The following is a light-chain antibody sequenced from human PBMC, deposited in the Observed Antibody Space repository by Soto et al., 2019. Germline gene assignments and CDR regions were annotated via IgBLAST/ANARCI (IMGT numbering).Light chain of an antibody. V-gene: IGKV3-20*01. CDR3: QQYGTSPRT. Sequence: EIVLTQSPGTLSLSPGERATLSCRASQTITNTYLAWYQQKVGQAPRLLIYDVSTRATGIPDRFSGSGSGTDFPLTISRLEPEDFAVYYCQQYGTSPRTFGPGTKVDIK. CDR2: DVS. J-gene: IGKJ3*01. CDR1: QTITNTY.